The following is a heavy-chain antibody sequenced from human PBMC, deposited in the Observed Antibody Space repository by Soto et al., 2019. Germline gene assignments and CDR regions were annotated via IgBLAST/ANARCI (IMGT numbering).Heavy chain of an antibody. V-gene: IGHV1-18*04. CDR3: ARLSSGYYVADAFDI. CDR2: ISAYNGNT. Sequence: QVQLVQSGAEVKKPGASVKVSCKASGYTFTSYGISWVRQAPGQGLEWMGWISAYNGNTNYAQQLQGRVPMTTDTSTSTAYMQRRSLRSDDTAVYYCARLSSGYYVADAFDIWGQGTMVTVSS. CDR1: GYTFTSYG. D-gene: IGHD3-22*01. J-gene: IGHJ3*02.